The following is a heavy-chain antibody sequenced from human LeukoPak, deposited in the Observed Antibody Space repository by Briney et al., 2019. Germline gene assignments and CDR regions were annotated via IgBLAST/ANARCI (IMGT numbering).Heavy chain of an antibody. V-gene: IGHV4-34*01. CDR3: ARDAVVAATHGIYYYYMDV. J-gene: IGHJ6*03. CDR1: GGSFSGYY. D-gene: IGHD2-15*01. Sequence: PSETLSLTCAVYGGSFSGYYWSWIRQPPGKGLEWIGETNHSGSTNYNPSLKSRVTISVDTSKNQFSLKLSSVTAADTAVYYCARDAVVAATHGIYYYYMDVWGKGTTVTVSS. CDR2: TNHSGST.